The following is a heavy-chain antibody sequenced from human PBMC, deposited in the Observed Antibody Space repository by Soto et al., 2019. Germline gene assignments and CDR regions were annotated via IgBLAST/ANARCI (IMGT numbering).Heavy chain of an antibody. CDR2: INHSGST. CDR1: GGSFSGYY. CDR3: ARGFGYCSGGRCNRPGSYFDY. J-gene: IGHJ4*02. D-gene: IGHD2-15*01. Sequence: QVQLQPWGAGLLKPSETLSRTCAVYGGSFSGYYWTWVRQPPGKGLEWIGEINHSGSTNYNPSLKSRVTISVDKSKNQFSLKLSSVTAADTAVYYCARGFGYCSGGRCNRPGSYFDYWGQGTPVTVSS. V-gene: IGHV4-34*01.